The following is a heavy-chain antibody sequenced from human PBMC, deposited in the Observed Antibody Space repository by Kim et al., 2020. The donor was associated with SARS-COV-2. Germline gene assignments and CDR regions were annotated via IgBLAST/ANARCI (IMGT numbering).Heavy chain of an antibody. D-gene: IGHD1-26*01. Sequence: ASVKVSCKASGYTFTSYGISWVRQAPGQGLEWMGWISAYNGNTNYAQKLQGRVTMTTDTSTSTAYMELRSLRSDDTAVYYCASVLYSGSYLGAFDIWGQGKMVTVSS. J-gene: IGHJ3*02. CDR2: ISAYNGNT. CDR1: GYTFTSYG. V-gene: IGHV1-18*01. CDR3: ASVLYSGSYLGAFDI.